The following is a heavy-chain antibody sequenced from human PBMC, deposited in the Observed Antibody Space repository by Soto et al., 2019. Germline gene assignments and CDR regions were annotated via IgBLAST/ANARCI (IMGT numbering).Heavy chain of an antibody. CDR2: IYYSGST. Sequence: PSETLSLTCTVSGGSISSGGYYWSWIRQHPGKGLEWIGYIYYSGSTYYNPSLQSRVTISVDTSKNQFSLKLSSVTAADTAVYYCAKSRLEQYYFDCWGQGTLVTVSS. CDR1: GGSISSGGYY. J-gene: IGHJ4*02. CDR3: AKSRLEQYYFDC. V-gene: IGHV4-31*03.